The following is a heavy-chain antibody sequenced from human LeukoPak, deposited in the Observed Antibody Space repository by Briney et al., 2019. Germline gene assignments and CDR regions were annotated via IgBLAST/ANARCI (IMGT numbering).Heavy chain of an antibody. CDR2: IYYSGST. CDR1: GGSISSYY. D-gene: IGHD1-26*01. V-gene: IGHV4-59*01. CDR3: ARIPGSYFAFDI. J-gene: IGHJ3*02. Sequence: SETLSLTCTVSGGSISSYYWSWIRQPPGKGLEWIGYIYYSGSTNYNPSLKSRVTISVDASKNQFSLKLSSVTAADTAVYYCARIPGSYFAFDIWGQGTMVTVSS.